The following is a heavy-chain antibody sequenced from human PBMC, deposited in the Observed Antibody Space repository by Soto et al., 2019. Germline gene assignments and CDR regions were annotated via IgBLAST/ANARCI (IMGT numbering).Heavy chain of an antibody. J-gene: IGHJ4*02. CDR2: IYYSGST. D-gene: IGHD2-2*01. CDR1: GGSISSGGYY. V-gene: IGHV4-31*03. CDR3: ARGGAMTTGQFDY. Sequence: QVQLQESGPGLVKPSQTLSLTCTVSGGSISSGGYYWSWIRQHPGKGLEWIGYIYYSGSTYYNPSLTSRLSISVATSTNQFSLRLSSVTAADAAVYYCARGGAMTTGQFDYWGQGTLVTVSS.